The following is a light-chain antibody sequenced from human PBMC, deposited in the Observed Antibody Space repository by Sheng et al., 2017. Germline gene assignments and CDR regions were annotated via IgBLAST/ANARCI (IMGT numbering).Light chain of an antibody. V-gene: IGLV2-14*03. CDR3: ISYTTSNTLV. Sequence: QSALTQPASVSGSPGQSVTISCTGTSSDVGSYTYVSWYQQLPAKAPRLLISDVSHRPSGVSDRFSGSKSGNTASLTISGLQAEDEADYYCISYTTSNTLVFGGGTKLTVL. J-gene: IGLJ2*01. CDR2: DVS. CDR1: SSDVGSYTY.